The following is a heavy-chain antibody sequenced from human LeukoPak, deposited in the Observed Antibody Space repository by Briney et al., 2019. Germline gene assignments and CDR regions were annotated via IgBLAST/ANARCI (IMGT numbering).Heavy chain of an antibody. CDR3: ARDYYGSGSYSIFDY. CDR2: ISSSSSYI. V-gene: IGHV3-21*01. D-gene: IGHD3-10*01. Sequence: GGSLRLSCAASGFTFCSYSMNWVRQAPGKGLEWVSSISSSSSYIYYADSVKGRFTISRDNAKKSLYLQMNSLRAEDTAVYYCARDYYGSGSYSIFDYWGQGTLVTVSS. J-gene: IGHJ4*02. CDR1: GFTFCSYS.